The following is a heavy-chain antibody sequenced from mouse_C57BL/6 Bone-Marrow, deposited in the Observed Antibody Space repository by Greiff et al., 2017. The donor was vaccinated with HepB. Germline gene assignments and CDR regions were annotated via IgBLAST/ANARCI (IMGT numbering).Heavy chain of an antibody. J-gene: IGHJ3*01. V-gene: IGHV1-55*01. CDR3: AREGDYYYGSSDAWFAF. CDR1: GYTFTSYW. CDR2: IYPGSGST. Sequence: QVQLQQPGAELVKPGASVKMSCKASGYTFTSYWITWVKQRPGQGLEWIGDIYPGSGSTNYNEKFKSKATLTVDTSSSTAYMQLSSLTSEDSAVYYCAREGDYYYGSSDAWFAFWGQGTRVTVSA. D-gene: IGHD1-1*01.